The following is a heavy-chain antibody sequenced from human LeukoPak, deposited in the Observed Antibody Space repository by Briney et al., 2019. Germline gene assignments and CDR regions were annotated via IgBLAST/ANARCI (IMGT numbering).Heavy chain of an antibody. CDR2: ISWDGGST. CDR1: GFTFDDYA. Sequence: QSGGSLRLSCAASGFTFDDYAMHWVRQAPGKGLEWVSLISWDGGSTYYADSVKGRFTISRDNSKNSLYLQMNSLRAEDTALYYCAKAGDVDTVMGIDYSGQGTLATVSS. CDR3: AKAGDVDTVMGIDY. J-gene: IGHJ4*02. D-gene: IGHD5-18*01. V-gene: IGHV3-43D*03.